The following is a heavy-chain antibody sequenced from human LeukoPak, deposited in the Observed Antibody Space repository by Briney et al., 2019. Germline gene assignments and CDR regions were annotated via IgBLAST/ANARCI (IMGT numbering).Heavy chain of an antibody. CDR1: GGSVSSDSYY. V-gene: IGHV4-61*01. CDR3: ARDRYALTFDY. J-gene: IGHJ4*02. Sequence: PSETLSLTCTVSGGSVSSDSYYWSWIRQPPGKKLEWIGYIYNSGNTNYNPSLKSRVTMSVDTSKNQFSLKLSSVTAADTAVYYCARDRYALTFDYWGQETLVTVSS. D-gene: IGHD3-16*01. CDR2: IYNSGNT.